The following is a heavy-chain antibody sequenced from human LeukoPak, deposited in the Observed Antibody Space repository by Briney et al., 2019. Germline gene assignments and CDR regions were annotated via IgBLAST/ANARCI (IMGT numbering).Heavy chain of an antibody. CDR3: VRDDGAYYQHSMDV. Sequence: GGSLRLSCVVSGFNFNNHEMNWVRHAPGKGLEWVSYISSSGSSRYYADSVKGRFTISRDNAKNSMYLQMNSLRVEDTAVYYCVRDDGAYYQHSMDVWGKGTTVTVSS. D-gene: IGHD3-16*01. CDR1: GFNFNNHE. V-gene: IGHV3-48*03. J-gene: IGHJ6*03. CDR2: ISSSGSSR.